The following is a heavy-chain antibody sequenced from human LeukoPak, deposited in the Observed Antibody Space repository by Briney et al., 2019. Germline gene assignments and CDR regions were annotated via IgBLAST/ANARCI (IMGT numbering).Heavy chain of an antibody. CDR3: ARDIDWLDC. CDR1: GFNMSDYW. D-gene: IGHD2-15*01. Sequence: GGSMRLSCIASGFNMSDYWMSWVRQAPGKGLEWVANIKQEGSEIYSGDSLKGRFTISRDNAKNSLYLQMNSLRGEDTAVYYCARDIDWLDCWGQGTLVTVSS. V-gene: IGHV3-7*01. J-gene: IGHJ5*01. CDR2: IKQEGSEI.